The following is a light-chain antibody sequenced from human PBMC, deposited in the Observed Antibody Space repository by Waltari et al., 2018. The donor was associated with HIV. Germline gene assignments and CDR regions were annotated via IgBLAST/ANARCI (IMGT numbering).Light chain of an antibody. CDR2: AAS. CDR3: QQYDTWPLT. CDR1: QNVNIK. J-gene: IGKJ4*01. Sequence: ETVMTQSPATLSVSPGERATLSCRASQNVNIKLAWYQQKPGQAPRLRSYAASTRATGIPASFSGSGSGTEFTLTISSLQSEDVAVYYCQQYDTWPLTVGGGTKVEI. V-gene: IGKV3D-15*01.